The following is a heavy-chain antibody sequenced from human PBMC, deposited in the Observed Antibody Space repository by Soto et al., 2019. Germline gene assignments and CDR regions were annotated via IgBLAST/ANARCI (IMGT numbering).Heavy chain of an antibody. CDR2: IYYSGST. V-gene: IGHV4-59*01. J-gene: IGHJ5*02. CDR1: GGSISSYY. Sequence: SETLSLTCTVSGGSISSYYWSWIRQPPGKGLEWIGYIYYSGSTNYNPSLKSRVTISVDTSKNQFSLKLSSVTAADTAVYYCARGGDFWSGYYTWFDPWGQGTLVTVSS. CDR3: ARGGDFWSGYYTWFDP. D-gene: IGHD3-3*01.